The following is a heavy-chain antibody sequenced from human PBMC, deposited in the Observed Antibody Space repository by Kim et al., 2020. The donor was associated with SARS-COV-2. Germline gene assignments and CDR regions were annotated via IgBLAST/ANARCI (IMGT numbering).Heavy chain of an antibody. J-gene: IGHJ4*02. CDR2: ISRDGTDI. CDR3: AKGVWTGGTRCAWDCYLDA. Sequence: GASLRLSCAASGFTFSTYAMHWVRQAPGKGPEWVAVISRDGTDIYYADSMKGRFIISRDNSKNTLFLQMASLRPEDTAVYYCAKGVWTGGTRCAWDCYLDAWGQGTLVTVSS. D-gene: IGHD3-16*01. V-gene: IGHV3-30*18. CDR1: GFTFSTYA.